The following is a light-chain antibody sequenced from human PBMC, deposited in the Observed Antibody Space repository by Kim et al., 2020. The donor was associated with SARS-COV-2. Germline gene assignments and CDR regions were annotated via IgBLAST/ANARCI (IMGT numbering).Light chain of an antibody. V-gene: IGLV3-19*01. J-gene: IGLJ2*01. CDR3: NCRDSSANRVI. CDR2: GRN. Sequence: LGQTSRITCQGDNLGIFYAGWYQKKPGQAPILVMYGRNNRRPSGIPDRFSGSTSGNTAYLTITGTQAEDEAGYYCNCRDSSANRVIFGGGNQLTVL. CDR1: NLGIFY.